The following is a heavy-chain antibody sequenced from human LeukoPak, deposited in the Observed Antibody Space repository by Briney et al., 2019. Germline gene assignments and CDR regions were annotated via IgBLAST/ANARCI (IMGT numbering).Heavy chain of an antibody. J-gene: IGHJ6*03. Sequence: SETLSLTCTVSGGSISSSSYYWGWIRQPPGKGLEWIGSIYYSGSTYYNPSLKSRVTISVDTSKNQFSLKLSSVTAADTAVYYCARAVTYYGFWSGYSSSNYYYYMDVWGKGTTVTVSS. D-gene: IGHD3-3*01. CDR1: GGSISSSSYY. V-gene: IGHV4-39*07. CDR2: IYYSGST. CDR3: ARAVTYYGFWSGYSSSNYYYYMDV.